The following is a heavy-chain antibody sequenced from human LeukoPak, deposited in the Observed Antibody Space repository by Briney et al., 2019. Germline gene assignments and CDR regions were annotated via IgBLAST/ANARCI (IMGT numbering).Heavy chain of an antibody. J-gene: IGHJ4*02. Sequence: PETLSLTCTVSGGSISSYYWSWIRQPPGKGLEWIGYIYYSGSTNYNPSLKSRVTISVDTSKNQFSLKLSSVTAADTAVYYCARFSLYSSGWSFDYWGQGTLVTVSS. D-gene: IGHD6-19*01. CDR1: GGSISSYY. V-gene: IGHV4-59*01. CDR3: ARFSLYSSGWSFDY. CDR2: IYYSGST.